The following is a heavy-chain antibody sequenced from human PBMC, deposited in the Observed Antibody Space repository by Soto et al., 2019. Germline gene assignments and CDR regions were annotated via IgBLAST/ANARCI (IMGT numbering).Heavy chain of an antibody. J-gene: IGHJ4*02. Sequence: SETLSLPCIVSGGSISNYYWSWIRQPPGKGLEWIGYIYYSGSTNYNPSLQSRVTISVDTSKNQFSLKLSSVTAADTAVFYCASAILPATAPFDYWVQGTLVTVS. CDR3: ASAILPATAPFDY. CDR1: GGSISNYY. V-gene: IGHV4-59*01. CDR2: IYYSGST.